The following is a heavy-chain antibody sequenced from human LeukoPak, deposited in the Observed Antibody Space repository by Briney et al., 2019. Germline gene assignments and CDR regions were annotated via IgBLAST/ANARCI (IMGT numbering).Heavy chain of an antibody. CDR2: IIPIFGIA. V-gene: IGHV1-69*04. D-gene: IGHD2-21*02. CDR1: GGTFSSYA. J-gene: IGHJ6*02. Sequence: ASVQVSCQASGGTFSSYAISWVRQAPGQGLEWMGRIIPIFGIANYAQKFQGRVTITADKSTSTAYMEQSSLRSEDTAVYYCARGVCGGDCYLRDYYYYGMDVWGQGTTVTVSS. CDR3: ARGVCGGDCYLRDYYYYGMDV.